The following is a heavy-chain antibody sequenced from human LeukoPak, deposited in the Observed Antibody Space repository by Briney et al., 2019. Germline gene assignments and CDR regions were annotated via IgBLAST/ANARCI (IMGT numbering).Heavy chain of an antibody. CDR2: ISYDGSNK. CDR3: AKARSYYYYGMDV. CDR1: GFTFSSYG. J-gene: IGHJ6*02. V-gene: IGHV3-30*18. Sequence: GGSLRLSCAASGFTFSSYGMHWVRQAPGKGLEWVAVISYDGSNKYYADSVKGRFTISRDNSKNTLYLQMNSLRAEDTAVYYCAKARSYYYYGMDVWGQGTTVTVSS.